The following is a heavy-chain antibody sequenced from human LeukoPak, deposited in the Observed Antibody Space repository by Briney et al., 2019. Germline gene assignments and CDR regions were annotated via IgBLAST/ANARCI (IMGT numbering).Heavy chain of an antibody. CDR2: ISAYNDNT. J-gene: IGHJ4*02. Sequence: GASVKVSCKSSGYTFISYGISWVRQAPGQGLEWMGWISAYNDNTKYAQNFQGRVTMTKDTSTNTAYMGLRNLRSDDTAVYYCARDSADTPLWGSDYWGQGTLVTVSS. CDR3: ARDSADTPLWGSDY. V-gene: IGHV1-18*01. D-gene: IGHD3-16*01. CDR1: GYTFISYG.